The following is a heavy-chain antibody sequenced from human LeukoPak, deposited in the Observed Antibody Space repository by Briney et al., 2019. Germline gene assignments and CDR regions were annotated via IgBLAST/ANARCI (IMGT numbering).Heavy chain of an antibody. CDR1: GGSIGSSTYY. J-gene: IGHJ4*02. D-gene: IGHD3-10*01. CDR2: IYYSGST. CDR3: ARVNMGFGGGYYGSGRNFDH. V-gene: IGHV4-39*07. Sequence: SETLSLTCTVSGGSIGSSTYYWGWIRQPPGKGLEWIGSIYYSGSTYYNPSLKSRATISEDTSKNQFSLKLSSVTAADTAVCYCARVNMGFGGGYYGSGRNFDHWGQGTLVTVSS.